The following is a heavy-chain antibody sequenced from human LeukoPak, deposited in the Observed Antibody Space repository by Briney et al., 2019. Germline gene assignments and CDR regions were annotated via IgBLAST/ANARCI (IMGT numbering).Heavy chain of an antibody. J-gene: IGHJ4*02. CDR3: AKSGTYYYDSSGSNTDY. D-gene: IGHD3-22*01. CDR1: GFTFSSYW. CDR2: ISGSGGST. V-gene: IGHV3-23*01. Sequence: GGSLRLSCAASGFTFSSYWMSWVRQAPGKGLEWVSAISGSGGSTYYADSVKGRFTISRDNSKNTLYLQMNSLRAEDTAVYYCAKSGTYYYDSSGSNTDYWGQGTLVTV.